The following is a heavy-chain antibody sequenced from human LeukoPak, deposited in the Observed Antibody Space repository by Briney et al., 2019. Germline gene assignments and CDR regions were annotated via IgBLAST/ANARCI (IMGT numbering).Heavy chain of an antibody. V-gene: IGHV3-30*18. CDR3: AKDVGGYSYTYWSGCFDS. Sequence: GGSLRLSCAASGFTFSRYGMHWVRQAPGKGLEWVAVISYDGSNKYYADDVKGRFTISRDNSKNTLYLQMNSLRAEDTAIYYCAKDVGGYSYTYWSGCFDSWGQGTLVTVSS. CDR2: ISYDGSNK. D-gene: IGHD5-12*01. J-gene: IGHJ4*03. CDR1: GFTFSRYG.